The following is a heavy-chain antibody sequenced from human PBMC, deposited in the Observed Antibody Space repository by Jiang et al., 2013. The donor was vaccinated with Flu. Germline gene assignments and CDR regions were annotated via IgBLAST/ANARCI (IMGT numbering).Heavy chain of an antibody. V-gene: IGHV1-2*02. CDR2: INPNSGGT. Sequence: SGAEVKKPGASVKVSCKASGYTFTGYYMHWVRQAPGQGLEWMGWINPNSGGTNYAQKFQGRVTMTRDASISTAYMELSRLRSDDTAVYYCARANYDYVSRRDYGMDVWGQGDHGHRLL. J-gene: IGHJ6*02. CDR3: ARANYDYVSRRDYGMDV. CDR1: GYTFTGYY. D-gene: IGHD3-16*01.